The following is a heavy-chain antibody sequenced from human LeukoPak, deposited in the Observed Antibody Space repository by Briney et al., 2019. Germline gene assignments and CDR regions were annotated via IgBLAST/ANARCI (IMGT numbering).Heavy chain of an antibody. CDR2: ISYSENT. CDR1: GGSISSSSYY. J-gene: IGHJ4*02. Sequence: PSETLSLTCTVSGGSISSSSYYWGWIRQPPGKGLEWIGSISYSENTYYNPSLKSRVTISVDTSKNQFSLKLSSVTAADTAVYYCASDFYDYVWGTYRPFDYWGQGTLVTVSS. CDR3: ASDFYDYVWGTYRPFDY. V-gene: IGHV4-39*07. D-gene: IGHD3-16*02.